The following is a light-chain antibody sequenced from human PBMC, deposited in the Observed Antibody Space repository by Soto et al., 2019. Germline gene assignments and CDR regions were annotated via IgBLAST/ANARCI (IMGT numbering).Light chain of an antibody. CDR1: QSVSSSY. CDR3: QQYNNWPLT. V-gene: IGKV3D-15*01. Sequence: EIVLTQSPATLSLSPGERATLSCRASQSVSSSYLAWYQQKPGQAPRLLIYGASNRATGIPDRFSGSGSGTEFTLTISSLQSEDFAVYYCQQYNNWPLTFGQGTRLEIK. J-gene: IGKJ5*01. CDR2: GAS.